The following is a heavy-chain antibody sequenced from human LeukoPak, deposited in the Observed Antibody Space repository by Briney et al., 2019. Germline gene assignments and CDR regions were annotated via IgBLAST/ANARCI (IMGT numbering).Heavy chain of an antibody. CDR2: IYTSGST. CDR1: GGSISSYY. Sequence: SETLSLTCTVSGGSISSYYWSWIRQPAGKGLEWIGRIYTSGSTNYNPSLKSRVTMSVDTSKNQFSLKLSSVTAADTAVYYCARVGYDFWSGSSGTIDYWGQGTLVTVSS. J-gene: IGHJ4*02. CDR3: ARVGYDFWSGSSGTIDY. D-gene: IGHD3-3*01. V-gene: IGHV4-4*07.